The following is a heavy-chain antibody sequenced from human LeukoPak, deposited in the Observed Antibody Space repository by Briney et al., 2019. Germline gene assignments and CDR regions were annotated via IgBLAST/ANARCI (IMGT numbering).Heavy chain of an antibody. Sequence: ASVKVSCKASGYIFTGHYMNWVRQVPGQGLEWMGRINPKTGSTNYAQNFQGRVTMTRDTSISTTYMELSRLRPDDTAVYYCARVGDGLNDAFDIWGQGTMVTVSS. V-gene: IGHV1-2*06. CDR1: GYIFTGHY. CDR2: INPKTGST. CDR3: ARVGDGLNDAFDI. D-gene: IGHD5-24*01. J-gene: IGHJ3*02.